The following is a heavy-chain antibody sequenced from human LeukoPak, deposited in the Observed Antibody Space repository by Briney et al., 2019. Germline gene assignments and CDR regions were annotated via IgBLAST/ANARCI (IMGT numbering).Heavy chain of an antibody. Sequence: SETLSLTCAVYGGSFSGYYWSWIRQPPGKGLEWIGEINHSGSTNYNPSLKSRVTIPVDTSKNQFSLKLSSVTAADTAVYYCASGYSYGHFDYWGQGTLVTVSS. J-gene: IGHJ4*02. CDR2: INHSGST. CDR1: GGSFSGYY. D-gene: IGHD5-18*01. CDR3: ASGYSYGHFDY. V-gene: IGHV4-34*01.